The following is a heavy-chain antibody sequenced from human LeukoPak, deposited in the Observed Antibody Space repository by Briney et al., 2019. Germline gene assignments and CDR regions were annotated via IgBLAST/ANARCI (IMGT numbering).Heavy chain of an antibody. J-gene: IGHJ3*02. Sequence: GGSLRLSCAASGFTLSSYAMHWVRQAPGKGLEWVAVISYDGSNKYYADSVKGRFTISRDNSKNTLYLQMNSLRAEDTAVYYCAKDYYGSGSYYDAFDIWGQGTMVTVSS. CDR3: AKDYYGSGSYYDAFDI. V-gene: IGHV3-30-3*01. D-gene: IGHD3-10*01. CDR2: ISYDGSNK. CDR1: GFTLSSYA.